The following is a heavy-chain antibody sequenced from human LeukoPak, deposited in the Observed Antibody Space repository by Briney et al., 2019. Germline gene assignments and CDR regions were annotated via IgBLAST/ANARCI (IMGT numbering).Heavy chain of an antibody. CDR1: GFTFSGYG. Sequence: GGSLRLSCAASGFTFSGYGMHWVRQAPGKGLEWVAVISYDGSNKYYADSVKGRFTISRDNSKNTLYLQMNSLRAEDTAVYYCAKIRPWIQLWLEMDYWGQGTLVTVSS. V-gene: IGHV3-30*18. CDR2: ISYDGSNK. J-gene: IGHJ4*02. D-gene: IGHD5-18*01. CDR3: AKIRPWIQLWLEMDY.